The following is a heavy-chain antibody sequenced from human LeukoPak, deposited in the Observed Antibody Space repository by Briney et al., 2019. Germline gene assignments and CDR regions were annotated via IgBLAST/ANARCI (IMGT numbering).Heavy chain of an antibody. Sequence: PGGSLRLSCAASGFTVSSNYMSWVRQAPGKRLEWVSVIYSGGSTYYADSVKGRFTISRDNSKNTLYLQMNSLRAEDTAVYYCARERHDSGSYGNFDYWGQGTLVTVSS. V-gene: IGHV3-53*01. J-gene: IGHJ4*02. CDR3: ARERHDSGSYGNFDY. D-gene: IGHD1-26*01. CDR2: IYSGGST. CDR1: GFTVSSNY.